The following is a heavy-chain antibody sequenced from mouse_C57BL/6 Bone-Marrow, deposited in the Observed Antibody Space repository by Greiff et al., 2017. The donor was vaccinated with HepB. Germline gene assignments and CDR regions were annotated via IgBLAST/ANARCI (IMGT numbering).Heavy chain of an antibody. CDR2: FYPGSGSI. CDR3: ARHEGQLSSFYY. Sequence: VQRVESGAELVKPGASVKLSCKASGYTFTEYTIHWVKQRSGQGLEWIGWFYPGSGSIKYNEKFKDKATLTADKSSSTVYMELSRLTSEDSAVYFCARHEGQLSSFYYWGQGTTLTVSS. V-gene: IGHV1-62-2*01. J-gene: IGHJ2*01. D-gene: IGHD1-1*01. CDR1: GYTFTEYT.